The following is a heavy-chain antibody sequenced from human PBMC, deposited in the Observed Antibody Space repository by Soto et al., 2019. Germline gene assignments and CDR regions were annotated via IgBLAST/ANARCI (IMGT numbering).Heavy chain of an antibody. Sequence: QVQLVQSGAEVRKPGSSVTVSCKASGGTFSNYAISWVRQAPGQGLEWMGGIIPIVGTGSYAQKFQGRVTITADEPTTTAYMELSSQRFEDTAVYYCARVVILVPTASTHYYYPMDVWGPGTTVTVSS. CDR3: ARVVILVPTASTHYYYPMDV. J-gene: IGHJ6*02. CDR1: GGTFSNYA. CDR2: IIPIVGTG. V-gene: IGHV1-69*01. D-gene: IGHD2-2*01.